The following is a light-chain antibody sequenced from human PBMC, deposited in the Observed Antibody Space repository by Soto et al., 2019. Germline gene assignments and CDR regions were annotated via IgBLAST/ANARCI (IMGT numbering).Light chain of an antibody. CDR1: SSDVGGYNF. Sequence: QSALTQPASVSGSPGQSITISCTGTSSDVGGYNFVSWYQQYPGKAPKLMIFEVSNRPSGVSNRFSGSKSGNTASLTISGLHAEDEADYYCSSYTSSSTLVVLGGGTKLTVL. V-gene: IGLV2-14*01. CDR3: SSYTSSSTLVV. CDR2: EVS. J-gene: IGLJ3*02.